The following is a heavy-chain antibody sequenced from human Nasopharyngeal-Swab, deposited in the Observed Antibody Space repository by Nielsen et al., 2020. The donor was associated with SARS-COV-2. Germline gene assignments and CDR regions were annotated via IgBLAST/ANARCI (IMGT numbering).Heavy chain of an antibody. CDR2: INSDGRTT. J-gene: IGHJ6*02. CDR3: AGGAAGMDV. Sequence: WMREPPGKGLLSVAHINSDGRTTIYADAVKGRFTISRDRAKNALYLQMDSLRGEDTAVYYCAGGAAGMDVWGQGITVTVSS. D-gene: IGHD6-25*01. V-gene: IGHV3-74*01.